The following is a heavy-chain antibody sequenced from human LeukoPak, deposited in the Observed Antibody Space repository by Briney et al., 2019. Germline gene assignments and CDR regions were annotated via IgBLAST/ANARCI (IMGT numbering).Heavy chain of an antibody. CDR2: ISGSGGST. D-gene: IGHD3-10*01. Sequence: GGSLRLSCAASGFTFSSYAMSWVRQAPGKGLEWVSAISGSGGSTYYADSVKGRFTISRDNSKNTLYLQMNSLRAEDTAVYYCAKSRARGMVRGVIGYWGQGTLVTVSS. CDR3: AKSRARGMVRGVIGY. J-gene: IGHJ4*02. V-gene: IGHV3-23*01. CDR1: GFTFSSYA.